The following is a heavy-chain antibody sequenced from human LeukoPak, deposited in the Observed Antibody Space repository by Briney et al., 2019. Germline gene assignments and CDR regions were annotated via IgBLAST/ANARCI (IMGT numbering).Heavy chain of an antibody. CDR2: MSGSGSTI. CDR1: GFTFSDYY. J-gene: IGHJ4*02. D-gene: IGHD3-22*01. CDR3: AEQNYYDSSGYYPDY. Sequence: GGSLTLSCAPSGFTFSDYYMNWTRHSTGKGLEWVSYMSGSGSTIYCAGSVRGRFTISRNNAKNSLYLQINSRRAEDTAVYFCAEQNYYDSSGYYPDYWGQGTLVTVSS. V-gene: IGHV3-11*01.